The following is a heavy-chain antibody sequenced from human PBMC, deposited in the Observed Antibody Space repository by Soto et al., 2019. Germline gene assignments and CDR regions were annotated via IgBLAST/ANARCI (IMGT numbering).Heavy chain of an antibody. CDR2: ISAYNGNT. J-gene: IGHJ6*03. CDR1: GYTFTSYG. D-gene: IGHD5-12*01. Sequence: QVQLVQSGAEVKKPGASVKVSCKASGYTFTSYGISWVRQAPGQGLEWMGWISAYNGNTNYAQKLQGRVTMTTDTSTSTAYMELRGLRSDATAVYYCARDFADSGYPNFGYYYMDVWGKGTTVTVSS. CDR3: ARDFADSGYPNFGYYYMDV. V-gene: IGHV1-18*01.